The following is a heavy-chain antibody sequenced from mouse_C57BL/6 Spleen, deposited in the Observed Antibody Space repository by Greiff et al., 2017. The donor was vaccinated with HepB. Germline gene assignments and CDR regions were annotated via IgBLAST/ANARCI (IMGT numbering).Heavy chain of an antibody. V-gene: IGHV3-6*01. CDR3: ARRITTVVENYAMDY. J-gene: IGHJ4*01. D-gene: IGHD1-1*01. Sequence: EVKLQESGPGLVKPSQSLSLTCSVTGYSITSGYYWNWIRQFPGNKLEWMGYISYDGSNNYNPSLKNRISITRDTSKNQFFLKLNSVTTEDTATYYCARRITTVVENYAMDYWGQGTSVTVSS. CDR1: GYSITSGYY. CDR2: ISYDGSN.